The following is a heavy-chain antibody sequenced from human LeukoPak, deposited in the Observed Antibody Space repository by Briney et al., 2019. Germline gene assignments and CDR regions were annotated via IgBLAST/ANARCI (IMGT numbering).Heavy chain of an antibody. Sequence: GSLRLSCAASGFTVSSNYMSWVRQAPGKGLEWVSVIYSGGSTYYADSVKGRFTISRDNSKNTLYLQMNSLRAEDTAVYYCARVEVGAKNAFDIWGQGTMVTVSS. CDR1: GFTVSSNY. CDR3: ARVEVGAKNAFDI. CDR2: IYSGGST. V-gene: IGHV3-66*01. D-gene: IGHD1-26*01. J-gene: IGHJ3*02.